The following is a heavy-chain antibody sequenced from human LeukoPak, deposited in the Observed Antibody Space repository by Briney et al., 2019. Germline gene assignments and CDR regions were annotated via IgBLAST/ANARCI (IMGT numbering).Heavy chain of an antibody. J-gene: IGHJ3*02. Sequence: SETLSLTCAVYGGSFSGYYWSWIRQPPGKGLEWIGEINHSGSTNYNPSLKSRVTVSVDTSKNQFSLKLSSVTAADTAVYYCARGRGGYRSRDAFDIWGQGTMVTVSS. CDR3: ARGRGGYRSRDAFDI. D-gene: IGHD5-12*01. V-gene: IGHV4-34*01. CDR1: GGSFSGYY. CDR2: INHSGST.